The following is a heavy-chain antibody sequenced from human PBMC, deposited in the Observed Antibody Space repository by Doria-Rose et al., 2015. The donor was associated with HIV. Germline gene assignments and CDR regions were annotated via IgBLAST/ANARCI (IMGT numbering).Heavy chain of an antibody. Sequence: QVQLQESGPGLVKPAETLSLTCTVSGGSISSYYWNWIQQPPGKGLEGIGYIYSSGSTHYNSSLKSRVTISIDTSKNQFSRELSSVTAADTAVYYCARFRPSRGIYYSLDVWGKGTTVTVSS. D-gene: IGHD3-10*01. CDR3: ARFRPSRGIYYSLDV. CDR1: GGSISSYY. CDR2: IYSSGST. V-gene: IGHV4-4*09. J-gene: IGHJ6*03.